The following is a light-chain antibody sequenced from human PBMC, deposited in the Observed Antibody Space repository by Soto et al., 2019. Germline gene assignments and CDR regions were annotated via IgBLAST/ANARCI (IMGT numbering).Light chain of an antibody. V-gene: IGKV1-12*01. CDR2: SAS. Sequence: IQMTQSPSTLSASIGDRVTITCRASQGIGVRLAWFQQKPGKAPQYLIQSASTLQSGVQSRFSGSGSGTEFILTINSLQPEDVAIYYCLQVNSFPRTFGQGTKVEIK. CDR3: LQVNSFPRT. J-gene: IGKJ1*01. CDR1: QGIGVR.